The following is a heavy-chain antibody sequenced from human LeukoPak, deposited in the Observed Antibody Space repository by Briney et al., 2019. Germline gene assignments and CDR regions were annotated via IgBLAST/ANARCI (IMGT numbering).Heavy chain of an antibody. CDR1: GGSISSGSYY. Sequence: SQTLSLTCTVSGGSISSGSYYWSWIRQPAGKGLEWIGRIYTSGSTNYNPSLKSRVTISVDTSKNQFSLKLSSVTAADTDVYYCARGLWELPDYWGQGTLVTVSS. J-gene: IGHJ4*02. CDR3: ARGLWELPDY. D-gene: IGHD1-26*01. CDR2: IYTSGST. V-gene: IGHV4-61*02.